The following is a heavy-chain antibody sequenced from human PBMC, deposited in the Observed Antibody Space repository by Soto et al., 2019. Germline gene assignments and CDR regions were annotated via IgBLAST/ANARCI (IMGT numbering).Heavy chain of an antibody. J-gene: IGHJ6*02. D-gene: IGHD3-10*01. CDR3: ASRGRYYGMDV. V-gene: IGHV3-23*01. CDR2: ISASGGST. CDR1: EFTFSSYA. Sequence: PGGSLRLSCAASEFTFSSYAMTWVRQAPGKGLEWVSVISASGGSTYYADSVKGRFTTSRDNSKNTVYLQMNSLRADDTAVYYCASRGRYYGMDVWGQGTTVTVSS.